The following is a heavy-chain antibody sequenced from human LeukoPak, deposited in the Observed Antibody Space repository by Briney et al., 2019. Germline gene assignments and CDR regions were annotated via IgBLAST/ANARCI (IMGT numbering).Heavy chain of an antibody. CDR1: GFTFNSYG. Sequence: RTGGSLRLSCAASGFTFNSYGMTWVRQAPGKGLEWVSSISGSGGSTYYADSVKGRFTISRDNAKNSLYLQMNSLRAEDTAVYYCASELGYCSSTSCPWRAFDIWGQGTMVTVSS. CDR3: ASELGYCSSTSCPWRAFDI. D-gene: IGHD2-2*01. V-gene: IGHV3-21*01. J-gene: IGHJ3*02. CDR2: ISGSGGST.